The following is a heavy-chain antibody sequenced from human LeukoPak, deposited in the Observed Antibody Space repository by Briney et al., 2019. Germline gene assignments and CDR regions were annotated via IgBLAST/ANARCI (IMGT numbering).Heavy chain of an antibody. V-gene: IGHV3-23*01. CDR1: GFMFSKYA. Sequence: GGSLRLSCAASGFMFSKYAMSWVRQAPGKGLEWVSAVSACADSTYYADSVKGRFTVSRDNSKNTLFLQMHSLRAEDTAVYYCARRPAIFMDGVYYYSMDVWGQGTTITVSS. CDR2: VSACADST. D-gene: IGHD2-2*01. CDR3: ARRPAIFMDGVYYYSMDV. J-gene: IGHJ6*02.